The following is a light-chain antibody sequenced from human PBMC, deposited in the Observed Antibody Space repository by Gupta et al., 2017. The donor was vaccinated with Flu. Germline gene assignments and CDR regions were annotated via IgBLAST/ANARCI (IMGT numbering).Light chain of an antibody. J-gene: IGKJ4*01. CDR3: QQRSNWFS. CDR2: DAS. V-gene: IGKV3-11*01. Sequence: SPAPLSLSPGESATLSCRASQSVRTYLAWYQQKPGQAPRLLVYDASKRATGIPARFSGSGSGTDFTLSISSLEPEDFAVYYCQQRSNWFSFGGGTKVEIK. CDR1: QSVRTY.